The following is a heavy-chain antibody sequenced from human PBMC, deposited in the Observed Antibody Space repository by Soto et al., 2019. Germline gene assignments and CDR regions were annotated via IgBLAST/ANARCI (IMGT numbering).Heavy chain of an antibody. CDR1: GFTFSSYS. CDR2: ISSSSSYI. Sequence: GGSLRLSCAASGFTFSSYSMNWVRQAPGKGLEWVSYISSSSSYIYYADSVKGRFTISRDNAKNSLYLQMNSLRAEDTAVYYCARTNMVRGVDAFDIWGQGTMVNVSS. D-gene: IGHD3-10*01. V-gene: IGHV3-21*01. CDR3: ARTNMVRGVDAFDI. J-gene: IGHJ3*02.